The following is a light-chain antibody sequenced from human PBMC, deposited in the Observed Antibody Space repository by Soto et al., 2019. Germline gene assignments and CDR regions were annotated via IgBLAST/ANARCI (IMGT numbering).Light chain of an antibody. CDR1: QGISSY. CDR2: AAS. CDR3: QQLNSYPYT. V-gene: IGKV1-9*01. J-gene: IGKJ2*01. Sequence: DIQLTQSPSFLSASVGDRVTITCRASQGISSYLAWYQQKPGKAPKLLIYAASTLQSGVPSRFSGSGSGTEFTLTISSVQPEDVATYYCQQLNSYPYTFGQGTKLEIK.